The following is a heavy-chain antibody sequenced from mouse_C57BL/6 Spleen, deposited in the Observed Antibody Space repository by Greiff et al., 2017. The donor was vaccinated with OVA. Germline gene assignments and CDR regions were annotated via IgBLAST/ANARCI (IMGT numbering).Heavy chain of an antibody. CDR1: GFNIKDDY. D-gene: IGHD2-5*01. Sequence: VQLQQSGAELVRPGASVKLSCTASGFNIKDDYMHWVKQRPEQGLEWIGWIDPENGDTEYASKFQGKATITADTSSNTAHLQLSSLTSEDTAVYYCTRDYYSNFLDYWGQGTTLTVSS. V-gene: IGHV14-4*01. CDR2: IDPENGDT. J-gene: IGHJ2*01. CDR3: TRDYYSNFLDY.